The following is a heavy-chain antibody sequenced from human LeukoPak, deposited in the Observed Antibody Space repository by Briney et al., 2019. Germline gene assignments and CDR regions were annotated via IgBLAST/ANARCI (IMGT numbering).Heavy chain of an antibody. J-gene: IGHJ3*02. V-gene: IGHV3-30-3*01. Sequence: GGSLRLSCAASGFTFSSYAIHWVRQAPGKGLEWVAVISYVGSNKCYADSVKGRFTISRDNSKNTLYLQMNSLRAEDTAVYYCAREDCSGGSCRDAFDIWGQGTMVTVSS. D-gene: IGHD2-15*01. CDR1: GFTFSSYA. CDR2: ISYVGSNK. CDR3: AREDCSGGSCRDAFDI.